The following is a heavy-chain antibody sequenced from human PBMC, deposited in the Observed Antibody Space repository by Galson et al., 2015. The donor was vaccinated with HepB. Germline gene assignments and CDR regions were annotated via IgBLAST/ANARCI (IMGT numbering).Heavy chain of an antibody. J-gene: IGHJ5*02. V-gene: IGHV1-24*01. CDR3: ATYIAARPGWFDP. CDR2: FDPEDGET. Sequence: SVKVSCKVSGYTLTELSMHWVRQAPGKGLEWMGGFDPEDGETIYAQKFQGGVTMTEDTSTDTAYMELNSLRSEDTAVYYCATYIAARPGWFDPWGQGTLVTVSS. D-gene: IGHD6-6*01. CDR1: GYTLTELS.